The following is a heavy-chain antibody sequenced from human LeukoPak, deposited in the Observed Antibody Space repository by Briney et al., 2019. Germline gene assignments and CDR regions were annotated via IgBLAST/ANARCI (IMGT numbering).Heavy chain of an antibody. CDR2: ISSSSSYI. V-gene: IGHV3-21*01. J-gene: IGHJ4*02. CDR1: GFTFSSYG. D-gene: IGHD1-7*01. CDR3: ARDDDWNYEDY. Sequence: GGSLRLSCAASGFTFSSYGMHWVRQAPGKGLEWVSSISSSSSYIYYADSVKGRFTISRDNAKNSLYLQMNSLRAEDTAVYYCARDDDWNYEDYWGQGTLVTVSS.